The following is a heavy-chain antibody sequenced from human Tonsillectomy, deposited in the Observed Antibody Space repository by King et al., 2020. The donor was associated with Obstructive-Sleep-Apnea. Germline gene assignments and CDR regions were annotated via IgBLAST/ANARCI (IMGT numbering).Heavy chain of an antibody. V-gene: IGHV3-48*01. Sequence: EVQLVESGGGLVQPGGSLRLSCAASGFTFSSYSMNWVRQAPGKGLEWVSYISSSSSTIYSPDSVKGRFTISRDNAKNSLYLQMNSLRAEDTAVNYCSRGRCYYYEWGQGTLVTVSS. J-gene: IGHJ4*02. CDR1: GFTFSSYS. CDR3: SRGRCYYYE. D-gene: IGHD3-22*01. CDR2: ISSSSSTI.